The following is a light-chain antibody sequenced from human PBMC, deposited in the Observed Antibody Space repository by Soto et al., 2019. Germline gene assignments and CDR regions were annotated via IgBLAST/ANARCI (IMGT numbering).Light chain of an antibody. J-gene: IGKJ1*01. V-gene: IGKV1-5*01. CDR1: QTISRW. Sequence: DIQMTQSPSTLSASVGDRVTITCRASQTISRWLAWYHQRPGKAPKLLIYDASSLERGVPSRFSGSGSGTEFTLTINSLQPDDFAVYYCQQYNSYWTFGQGTKVEIK. CDR3: QQYNSYWT. CDR2: DAS.